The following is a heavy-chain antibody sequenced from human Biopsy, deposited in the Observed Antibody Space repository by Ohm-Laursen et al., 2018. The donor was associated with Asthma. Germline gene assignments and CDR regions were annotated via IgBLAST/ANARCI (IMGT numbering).Heavy chain of an antibody. Sequence: SDTLSLTCTVPGGSVSTGSYYWSWIRKPPGKGLEWLGYIYYTGSNNYNPSLKSRVTISVDTSKNQFSLRLNSVTAADTAVYYCARGPNYHGSGRAPIGMDVWGQGTTVTVSS. J-gene: IGHJ6*02. CDR1: GGSVSTGSYY. CDR2: IYYTGSN. V-gene: IGHV4-61*01. D-gene: IGHD3-10*01. CDR3: ARGPNYHGSGRAPIGMDV.